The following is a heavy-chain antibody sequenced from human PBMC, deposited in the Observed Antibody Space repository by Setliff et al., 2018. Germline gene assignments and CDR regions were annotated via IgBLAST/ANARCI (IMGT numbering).Heavy chain of an antibody. CDR1: GDSLDSGAVY. CDR3: ARTNYAADD. CDR2: IFPSGTT. J-gene: IGHJ1*01. V-gene: IGHV4-61*09. D-gene: IGHD2-15*01. Sequence: PSETLSLTCLVSGDSLDSGAVYWTWIRQPAGKGLEWIGHIFPSGTTKYNPSLQSRVTISLDTSNHQFSLTLSSMTAADTAVYYCARTNYAADDWGPGLLVTVS.